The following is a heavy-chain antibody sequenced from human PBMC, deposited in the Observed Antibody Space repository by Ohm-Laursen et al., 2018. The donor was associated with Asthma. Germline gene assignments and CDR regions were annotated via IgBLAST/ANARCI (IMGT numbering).Heavy chain of an antibody. CDR2: ISGSGGSA. Sequence: GSLRLSCAASGFTFSSYAMSWVRQAPGKGLEWVSAISGSGGSAYYADSVKGLFTITRDKSKNTVHLQMNSLRAEDTALYYCARIGPEWELPGREYSLHHWGQGTQVTVSS. D-gene: IGHD1-26*01. V-gene: IGHV3-23*01. CDR1: GFTFSSYA. CDR3: ARIGPEWELPGREYSLHH. J-gene: IGHJ1*01.